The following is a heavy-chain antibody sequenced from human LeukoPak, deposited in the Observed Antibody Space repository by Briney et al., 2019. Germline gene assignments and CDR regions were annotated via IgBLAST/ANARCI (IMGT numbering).Heavy chain of an antibody. Sequence: SETLSLTCTVSGGSISSYYWSWIRQPAGKGLEWIGRIYTSGSTNYNPSLKSRVTTSVDTSKNQFSLKLSSVTAADTAVYYCARESIVVVPPDYYYYYYMDVWGKGTTVTVSS. V-gene: IGHV4-4*07. CDR1: GGSISSYY. D-gene: IGHD2-2*01. J-gene: IGHJ6*03. CDR2: IYTSGST. CDR3: ARESIVVVPPDYYYYYYMDV.